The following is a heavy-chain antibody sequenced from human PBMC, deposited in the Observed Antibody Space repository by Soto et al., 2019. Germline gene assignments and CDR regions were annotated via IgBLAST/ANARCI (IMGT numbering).Heavy chain of an antibody. V-gene: IGHV3-74*01. CDR2: INSDGSST. CDR1: GFTFSSYW. J-gene: IGHJ4*02. D-gene: IGHD3-10*01. CDR3: ASFYGSGSYYNY. Sequence: EVQLVESGGGLVQPGGSLRLSCAASGFTFSSYWMHWVRQAPGKGLVWVSRINSDGSSTSYADSVKGRFTISRDNAKNTLYLQMNRLRAEDTAVYYCASFYGSGSYYNYWGQGTLVTVSS.